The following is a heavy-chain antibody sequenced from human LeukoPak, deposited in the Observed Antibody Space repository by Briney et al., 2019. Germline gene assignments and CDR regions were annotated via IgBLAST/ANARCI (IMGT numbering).Heavy chain of an antibody. CDR1: GYTFSNFG. CDR3: ARDGSSGLFAFEI. V-gene: IGHV1-69*13. Sequence: GASVKVSFKTSGYTFSNFGINWVRQAPGQGLEWMGGIIPIFGTANYAQKFQGRVTITADESTSTAYMDLRSLRSEDTAVYYCARDGSSGLFAFEIWGQGTMVTVSS. CDR2: IIPIFGTA. J-gene: IGHJ3*02. D-gene: IGHD3-22*01.